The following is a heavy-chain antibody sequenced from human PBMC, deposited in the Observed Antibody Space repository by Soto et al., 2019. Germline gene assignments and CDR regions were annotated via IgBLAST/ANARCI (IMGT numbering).Heavy chain of an antibody. V-gene: IGHV3-7*05. CDR3: ARGSTYYDLLSGDIDL. CDR2: MKQDGSDK. D-gene: IGHD3-3*01. Sequence: EVQLVESGGGLVQPGGSLRLSCAASGFTFSSYWMSWVRQAPGKGLEWVADMKQDGSDKYYVGSVRGRFTNSRDNAKNSLFLQMNSLRAEDTAVYYCARGSTYYDLLSGDIDLWGQGTLVTVSS. J-gene: IGHJ5*02. CDR1: GFTFSSYW.